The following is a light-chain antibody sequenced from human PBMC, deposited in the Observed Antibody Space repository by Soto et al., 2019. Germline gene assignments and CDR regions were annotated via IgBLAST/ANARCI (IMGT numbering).Light chain of an antibody. CDR3: QHYHNWPPWT. J-gene: IGKJ1*01. CDR2: DAS. Sequence: EIVMTQSPATLSVSPGERATLFCRASQSVSTNLAWYQQKPGQAPRLLIYDASTRATGIPARFSGSGSGTDLTLTISSLQSGDLALYYCQHYHNWPPWTFGQGNKVEIK. CDR1: QSVSTN. V-gene: IGKV3-15*01.